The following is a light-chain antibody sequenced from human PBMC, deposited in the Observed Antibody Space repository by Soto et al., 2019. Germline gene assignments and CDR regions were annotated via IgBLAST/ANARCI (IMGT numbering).Light chain of an antibody. CDR1: SSNIGSKY. Sequence: QAVQPQPPSASGTPGHRVTISCSGSSSNIGSKYVCWYQQLPGTAPKLLIYSNDQRPSGVPDRFSGSKSGTSASLAISGLRSEDEADYYCATWDDSLSEYVFGTGTKVTVL. J-gene: IGLJ1*01. CDR3: ATWDDSLSEYV. V-gene: IGLV1-47*02. CDR2: SND.